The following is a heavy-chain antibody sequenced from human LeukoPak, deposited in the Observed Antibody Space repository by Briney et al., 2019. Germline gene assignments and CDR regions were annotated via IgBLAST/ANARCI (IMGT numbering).Heavy chain of an antibody. CDR1: GDSVSSNSAA. CDR3: ARARGYFDL. CDR2: TYYRSKWNN. Sequence: SQTLSLTCAISGDSVSSNSAAWSWIRQSPSRGLEWQGRTYYRSKWNNNYAISVKSRITINPDTSKNQFSLQLNSVTPEDTGDYYCARARGYFDLWGRGTLVTVSS. D-gene: IGHD3-10*01. J-gene: IGHJ2*01. V-gene: IGHV6-1*01.